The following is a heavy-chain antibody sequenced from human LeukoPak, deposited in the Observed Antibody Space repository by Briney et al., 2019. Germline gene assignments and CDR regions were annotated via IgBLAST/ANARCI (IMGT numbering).Heavy chain of an antibody. Sequence: PGGSLRLSCAASGFTFSSYGIHCVRQAPGKGLEWVAVISYDGSNKYYADSVKGRFTISRDNSKNTLYLQMNSLRAEDTAVYYCAKYDTLGATRDGAFDYWGQGTLVTVSS. J-gene: IGHJ4*02. CDR1: GFTFSSYG. CDR2: ISYDGSNK. CDR3: AKYDTLGATRDGAFDY. D-gene: IGHD1-26*01. V-gene: IGHV3-30*18.